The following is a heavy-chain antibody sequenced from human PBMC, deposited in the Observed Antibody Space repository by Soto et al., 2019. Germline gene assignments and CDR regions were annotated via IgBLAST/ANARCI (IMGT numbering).Heavy chain of an antibody. CDR1: GGFFSGYS. CDR3: ARDKITGLFDY. V-gene: IGHV4-34*01. J-gene: IGHJ4*02. Sequence: SETLSRACAVDGGFFSGYSWTWIRQPPGTGLEWIGEINHSGSTNYNPSLKSRVTISVDTSKNQFSLKLTSVTAADTAVYYCARDKITGLFDYWGQGTLVT. D-gene: IGHD2-8*02. CDR2: INHSGST.